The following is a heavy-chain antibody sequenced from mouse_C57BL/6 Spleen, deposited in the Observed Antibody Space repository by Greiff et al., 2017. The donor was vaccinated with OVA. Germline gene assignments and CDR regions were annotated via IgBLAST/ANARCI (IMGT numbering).Heavy chain of an antibody. CDR3: ARGVPYAMDY. Sequence: VQLQQPGAELVRPGSSVKLSCKASGYTFTSYWMDWVKQRPGQGLEWIGNIYPSDSETHYNQKFKDKATLTVDKSSSTAYMQLSSLTSEDSAVYYCARGVPYAMDYWGQGTSVTVSS. CDR1: GYTFTSYW. CDR2: IYPSDSET. V-gene: IGHV1-61*01. J-gene: IGHJ4*01.